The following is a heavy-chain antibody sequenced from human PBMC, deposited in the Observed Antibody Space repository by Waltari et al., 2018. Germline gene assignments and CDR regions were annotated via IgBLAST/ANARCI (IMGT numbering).Heavy chain of an antibody. Sequence: QVHLVQSGAEVKKSGASVKVSCKASGYSFGGYYLYWVRQAPGQGLEWMGWINPTNGFTNYAQKFQGRVTMTRDTSINSVYMDLSRLRSDDTAVYFCARGLGGSSPFDYWGRGTLVTVSS. V-gene: IGHV1-2*02. CDR2: INPTNGFT. D-gene: IGHD3-16*01. CDR1: GYSFGGYY. J-gene: IGHJ4*02. CDR3: ARGLGGSSPFDY.